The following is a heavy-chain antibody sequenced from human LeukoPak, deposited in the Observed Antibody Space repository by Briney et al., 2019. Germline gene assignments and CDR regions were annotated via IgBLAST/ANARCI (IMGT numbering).Heavy chain of an antibody. J-gene: IGHJ3*02. D-gene: IGHD2-15*01. V-gene: IGHV3-23*01. CDR2: ISNSGGTT. CDR1: GFTFSSYS. CDR3: AKDAGYCSGGSCLHDAFDI. Sequence: PGGSLRLSCAASGFTFSSYSMNWVRQAPGKGLEWVSTISNSGGTTYYADSVKGRFTISRDDSENTLYLQMNSLRAEDTAVYYCAKDAGYCSGGSCLHDAFDIWGQGTMVTVSS.